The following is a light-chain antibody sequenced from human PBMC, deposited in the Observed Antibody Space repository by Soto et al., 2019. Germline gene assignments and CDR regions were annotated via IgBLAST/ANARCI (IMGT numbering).Light chain of an antibody. J-gene: IGKJ5*01. CDR2: DAF. CDR3: QQRDKWTIT. V-gene: IGKV3-11*01. CDR1: QSVSTY. Sequence: EIVWTQSPATLSLSPGERATLSCRASQSVSTYLAWYQQKPGQAPRILIYDAFNRATGVPARFRGSGSGTDFNLTISGLETEDFSVYYCQQRDKWTITFGQGTRLEIK.